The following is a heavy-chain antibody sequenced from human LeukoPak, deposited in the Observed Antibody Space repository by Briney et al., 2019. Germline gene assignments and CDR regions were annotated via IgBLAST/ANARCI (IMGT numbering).Heavy chain of an antibody. J-gene: IGHJ4*02. CDR1: GFTLSSYS. V-gene: IGHV3-21*01. Sequence: GGSLRLSCAASGFTLSSYSMNWVRQAPGKGLEWVSSISTSSSYIYYAHSVKGRFTISRDNAKNSLYLQMNSLRAEDTAMYYCARALYSGYAPYYFDYWGQGTLVTVSS. D-gene: IGHD5-12*01. CDR3: ARALYSGYAPYYFDY. CDR2: ISTSSSYI.